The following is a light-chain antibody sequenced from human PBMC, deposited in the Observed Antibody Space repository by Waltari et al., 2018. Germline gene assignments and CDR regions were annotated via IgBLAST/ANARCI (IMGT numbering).Light chain of an antibody. J-gene: IGKJ2*01. CDR1: QGISSC. Sequence: DIQMTQSPSSLSASVGDRVTITCRASQGISSCLAWYQQKPGKAPELLIYAASSFQSGVPSRFSGSGSGTDFTLTISSLQAEDVAVYYCQQYYSIPYTFGQGTKLEIK. V-gene: IGKV1-12*01. CDR3: QQYYSIPYT. CDR2: AAS.